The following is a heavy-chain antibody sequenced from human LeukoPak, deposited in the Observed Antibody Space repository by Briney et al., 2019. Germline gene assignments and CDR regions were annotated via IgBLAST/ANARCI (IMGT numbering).Heavy chain of an antibody. J-gene: IGHJ4*02. CDR2: IIPILGIA. V-gene: IGHV1-69*04. D-gene: IGHD3-22*01. CDR1: GGTFSSYA. CDR3: ASRRNYYDSPFNY. Sequence: SVKASCKASGGTFSSYAISWVRQAPGQGLEWMGRIIPILGIANYAQKFQGRVTITADKSTSTAYMELSSLRSEDTAVYYCASRRNYYDSPFNYWGQGTLVTVSS.